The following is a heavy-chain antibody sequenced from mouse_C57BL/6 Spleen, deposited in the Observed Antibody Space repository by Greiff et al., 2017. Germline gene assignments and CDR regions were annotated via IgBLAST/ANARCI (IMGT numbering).Heavy chain of an antibody. J-gene: IGHJ4*01. CDR2: IYPGDGDT. CDR3: ARTGVYGNRAMDY. D-gene: IGHD2-1*01. V-gene: IGHV1-82*01. CDR1: GYAFSSSW. Sequence: QVQLQQSGPELVKPGASVKISCKASGYAFSSSWMNWVKQRPGTGLEWIGRIYPGDGDTNYNGKFKGKATLTAAKSSSTAYMQLSSLKSEDSAVYVCARTGVYGNRAMDYWGQGTSVTVSS.